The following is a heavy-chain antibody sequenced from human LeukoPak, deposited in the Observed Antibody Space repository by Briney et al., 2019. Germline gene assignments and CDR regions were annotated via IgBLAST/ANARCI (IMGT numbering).Heavy chain of an antibody. V-gene: IGHV3-11*04. D-gene: IGHD3-22*01. CDR2: ISSSGSTI. CDR1: GFTFSDYY. J-gene: IGHJ4*02. CDR3: ARATTYYYDSSVGY. Sequence: GGSLRLSCAASGFTFSDYYMSWLRQAPGKGLEGVSYISSSGSTIYYADSVKGRFTISRDNAKNSLYLQMNSLRAEDTAVYYCARATTYYYDSSVGYWGQGTLVTVSS.